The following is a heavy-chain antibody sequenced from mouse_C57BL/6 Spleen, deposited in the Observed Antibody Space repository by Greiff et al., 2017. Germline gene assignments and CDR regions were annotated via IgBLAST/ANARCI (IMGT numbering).Heavy chain of an antibody. Sequence: EVKLMESGPGLVKPSQSLSLTCSVTGYSITSGYYWNWIRQFPGNKLEWMGYISYDGSNNYNPSLKNRISITRDTSKNQFFLKLNSVTTEDTATYYCARKDYYGSSYGFDYWGQGTTLTVSS. CDR3: ARKDYYGSSYGFDY. D-gene: IGHD1-1*01. CDR2: ISYDGSN. V-gene: IGHV3-6*01. J-gene: IGHJ2*01. CDR1: GYSITSGYY.